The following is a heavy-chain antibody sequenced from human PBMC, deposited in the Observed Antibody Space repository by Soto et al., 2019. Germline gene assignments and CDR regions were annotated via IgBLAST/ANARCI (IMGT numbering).Heavy chain of an antibody. D-gene: IGHD2-2*01. CDR1: GFTFTGYW. Sequence: EAQLVESGGDLVQPGGSLRLSCAASGFTFTGYWMSWVRQAPGKGLEWVASINREGSEGHYVASVKGRFTIYRDNAKNSVYLQMESRRADDTAVYYCARDPGPRPAAIRGLGWFDPWGQGTVVTVSS. V-gene: IGHV3-7*03. CDR3: ARDPGPRPAAIRGLGWFDP. CDR2: INREGSEG. J-gene: IGHJ5*02.